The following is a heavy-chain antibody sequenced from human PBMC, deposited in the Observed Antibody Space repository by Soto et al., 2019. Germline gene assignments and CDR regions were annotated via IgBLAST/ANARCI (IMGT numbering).Heavy chain of an antibody. D-gene: IGHD3-16*02. CDR1: GFTFDDYA. CDR2: IKSKTDGGTT. V-gene: IGHV3-15*07. Sequence: PGGSLRLSCAASGFTFDDYAMHWVRQAPGKGLEWVGRIKSKTDGGTTDYAAPVKGRFTISRDDSKNTLYLQMNSLKTEDTAVYYCTTEVYDYVWGSYRPFDYWGQGTLVTVSS. J-gene: IGHJ4*02. CDR3: TTEVYDYVWGSYRPFDY.